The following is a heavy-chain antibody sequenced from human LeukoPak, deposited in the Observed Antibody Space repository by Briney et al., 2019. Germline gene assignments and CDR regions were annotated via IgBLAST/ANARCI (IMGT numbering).Heavy chain of an antibody. CDR2: IYYSGST. D-gene: IGHD3-10*01. CDR3: ASGGRGTMVRGVSSWFDP. Sequence: SETLSLTCTVSGGSISSSSYYWGWIRQPPGKGLEWIGSIYYSGSTNYNPSLKSRVTISVDTSKNQFSLKLSSVTAADTAVYYCASGGRGTMVRGVSSWFDPWGQGTLVTVSS. J-gene: IGHJ5*02. CDR1: GGSISSSSYY. V-gene: IGHV4-39*07.